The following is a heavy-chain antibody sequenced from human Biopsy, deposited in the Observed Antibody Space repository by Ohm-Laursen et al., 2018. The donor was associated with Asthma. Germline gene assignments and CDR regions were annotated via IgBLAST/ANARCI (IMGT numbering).Heavy chain of an antibody. CDR3: ARHWNWGSFFDY. J-gene: IGHJ4*02. Sequence: SETLSLTFTVSGGSMSSSSYSWGWIRQPPGKGLEWIGSISYTGNTDIPSLRSRVTLSVDTSKNNFSLKLTSVTAADTAVFYCARHWNWGSFFDYWGQGMLVTVSS. D-gene: IGHD7-27*01. CDR2: ISYTGNT. V-gene: IGHV4-39*01. CDR1: GGSMSSSSYS.